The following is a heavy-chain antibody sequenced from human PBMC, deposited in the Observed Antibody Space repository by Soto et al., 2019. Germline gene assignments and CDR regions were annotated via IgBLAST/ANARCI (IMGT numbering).Heavy chain of an antibody. CDR3: AKDYRERSSWFEGVDY. J-gene: IGHJ4*02. CDR2: LSYDASMK. D-gene: IGHD6-13*01. Sequence: HPGGSLRLSCAASGFTFTSYGMHWVRQAPGKGLEWVAVLSYDASMKYYADSVKGRFTISRDNSKNTLYLQMNSLRAEDTAVYYCAKDYRERSSWFEGVDYWGQGTLVTVSS. V-gene: IGHV3-30*18. CDR1: GFTFTSYG.